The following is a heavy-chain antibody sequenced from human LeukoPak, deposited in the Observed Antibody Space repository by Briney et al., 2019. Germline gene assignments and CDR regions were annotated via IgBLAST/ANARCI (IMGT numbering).Heavy chain of an antibody. Sequence: GGSLRLSCVASGFTFSTYGMHWVRQAPGKGLEWVAFIRYDGSNTYYADSVKGRFTISRDNSKNTLYLQMNSLRAEDTAVYYCAKDPGYSYGTSFDYWGQGTLVTVSS. CDR2: IRYDGSNT. J-gene: IGHJ4*02. D-gene: IGHD5-18*01. CDR3: AKDPGYSYGTSFDY. V-gene: IGHV3-30*02. CDR1: GFTFSTYG.